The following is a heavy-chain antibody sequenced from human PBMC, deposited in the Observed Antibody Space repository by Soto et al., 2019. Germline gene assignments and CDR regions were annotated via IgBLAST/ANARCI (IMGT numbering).Heavy chain of an antibody. J-gene: IGHJ4*02. V-gene: IGHV1-69*04. Sequence: ASVKVSCKASGGTFSSYTISWVRQAPGQGLEWMGRIIPILGIANYAQRFQGRVTITADKSTSTAYMELSSLRSEDTAVYYCAREPYCSGGSCYFDYWGQGTLVTVS. CDR3: AREPYCSGGSCYFDY. CDR2: IIPILGIA. D-gene: IGHD2-15*01. CDR1: GGTFSSYT.